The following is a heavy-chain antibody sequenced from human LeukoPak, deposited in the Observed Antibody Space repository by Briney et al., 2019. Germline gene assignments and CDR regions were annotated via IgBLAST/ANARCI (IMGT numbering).Heavy chain of an antibody. J-gene: IGHJ5*02. V-gene: IGHV3-43*01. D-gene: IGHD6-19*01. CDR2: ISWDGGST. CDR3: AKDMRPYSSGWYVPWFDP. CDR1: GFTFDDYT. Sequence: GGSLRLSCAASGFTFDDYTMHWVRQAPGKGLEWVSLISWDGGSTYYADSVKGRFTISRDNSKNSLYLQMNSLRTEDTALYYCAKDMRPYSSGWYVPWFDPWGQGTLVTVSS.